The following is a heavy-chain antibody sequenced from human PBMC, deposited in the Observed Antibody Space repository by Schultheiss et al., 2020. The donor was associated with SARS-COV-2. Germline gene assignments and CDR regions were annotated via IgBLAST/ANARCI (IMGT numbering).Heavy chain of an antibody. CDR1: GFTFSSYW. CDR2: ISGSGGST. D-gene: IGHD2-21*02. J-gene: IGHJ5*02. CDR3: ARDVAYCGGDCFDWFDP. V-gene: IGHV3-21*01. Sequence: GESLKISCAASGFTFSSYWMSWVRQAPGKGLEWVSAISGSGGSTYYADSVKGRFTISRDNAKNSLYLQMNSLRAEDTAVYYCARDVAYCGGDCFDWFDPWGQGTLVTVSS.